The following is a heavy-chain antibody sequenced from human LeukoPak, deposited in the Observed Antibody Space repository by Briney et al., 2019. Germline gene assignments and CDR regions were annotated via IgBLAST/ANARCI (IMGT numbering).Heavy chain of an antibody. CDR2: INPNSGGT. D-gene: IGHD3-3*01. Sequence: ASVKVSCKASGYTFTGYYMHWVRQAPGQGLEWMGWINPNSGGTNYAQKFQGRVSMTRDTSISTAYMELSRLRSDDAAVYYCARDETRWSGSGSYYGMDVRGQGTTVTVSS. J-gene: IGHJ6*02. CDR1: GYTFTGYY. V-gene: IGHV1-2*02. CDR3: ARDETRWSGSGSYYGMDV.